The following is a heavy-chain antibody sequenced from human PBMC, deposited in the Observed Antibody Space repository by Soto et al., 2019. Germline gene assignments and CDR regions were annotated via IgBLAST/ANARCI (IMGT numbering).Heavy chain of an antibody. J-gene: IGHJ4*02. CDR3: ARDKDPNSSSRGTFDF. Sequence: CGSLRLSCAASGFTFSNYPMNWVRQAPGKGLEWISYTSADSGTIYYADSVKGRFSISRDNAKNSLYLQMNSLRAEDTALYLFARDKDPNSSSRGTFDFWGQGTLDTVSS. CDR2: TSADSGTI. CDR1: GFTFSNYP. V-gene: IGHV3-48*04. D-gene: IGHD6-13*01.